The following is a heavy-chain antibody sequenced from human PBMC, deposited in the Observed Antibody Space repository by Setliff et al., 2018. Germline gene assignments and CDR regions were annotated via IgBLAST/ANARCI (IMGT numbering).Heavy chain of an antibody. D-gene: IGHD3-10*01. CDR3: ARRPRAVYGSGRRNWFLDY. Sequence: ASVKVSCKAVGYTFLSYGLSWVRQAPGQGLEWMGWISAYTGKTDYAQNFQGRVTMTTDTSTNTAYLELGSLTSDDTAVYYCARRPRAVYGSGRRNWFLDYWGQGTLVTVSS. V-gene: IGHV1-18*01. CDR2: ISAYTGKT. J-gene: IGHJ4*02. CDR1: GYTFLSYG.